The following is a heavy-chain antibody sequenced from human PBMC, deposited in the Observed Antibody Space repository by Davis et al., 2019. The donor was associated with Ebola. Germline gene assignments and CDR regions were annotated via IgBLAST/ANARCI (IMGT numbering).Heavy chain of an antibody. D-gene: IGHD1-7*01. J-gene: IGHJ5*02. CDR1: GYSFTSYW. CDR3: ARHEERYNWNYESWFDP. Sequence: AQSLNISCKGSGYSFTSYWTGWVLQMPGKVLEWMGIIYPGDSDTRYSPSFQGQVTISADKSISTAYLQWSSLKASDTAMYYCARHEERYNWNYESWFDPWGQGTLVTVSS. V-gene: IGHV5-51*01. CDR2: IYPGDSDT.